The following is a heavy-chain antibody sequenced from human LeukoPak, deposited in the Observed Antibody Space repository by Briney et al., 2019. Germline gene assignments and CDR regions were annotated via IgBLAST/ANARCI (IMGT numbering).Heavy chain of an antibody. D-gene: IGHD6-13*01. CDR1: GYTFSGYY. CDR3: ARDSYSSSYYYYYYMDV. J-gene: IGHJ6*03. Sequence: ASVKVSCKASGYTFSGYYMHWVRQAPGQGLEWVGWINPNSGGTNYAQKLQGRVTMTTDTSTSTAYMELRSLRSDDTAVYYCARDSYSSSYYYYYYMDVWGKGTTVTVSS. V-gene: IGHV1-2*02. CDR2: INPNSGGT.